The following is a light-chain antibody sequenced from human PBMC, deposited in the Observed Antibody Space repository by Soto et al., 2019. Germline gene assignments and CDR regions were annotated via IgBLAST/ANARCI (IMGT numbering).Light chain of an antibody. CDR1: QSMSSY. CDR3: QRSYSRPVWT. V-gene: IGKV1-39*01. CDR2: AAS. J-gene: IGKJ1*01. Sequence: IQVTVSPSSLSASVGDRVTITQQPRQSMSSYLNWYQHKPGTGPKLLIYAASTLHRGVASRFSGSGSGTHFTLSVSILQPEAFAFYDCQRSYSRPVWTFGQGTKVDIK.